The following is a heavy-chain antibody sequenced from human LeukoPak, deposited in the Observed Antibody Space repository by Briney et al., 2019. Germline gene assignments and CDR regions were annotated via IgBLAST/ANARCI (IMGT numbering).Heavy chain of an antibody. J-gene: IGHJ5*02. CDR1: VYSFSRYG. D-gene: IGHD3-22*01. CDR2: ISTYNGNT. CDR3: ARDLDYYDSSGSGWFDP. V-gene: IGHV1-18*01. Sequence: ASVDVTCKSCVYSFSRYGISWVRQAPGQGLEWMGWISTYNGNTNYAQKFQGRVTMTTDTSTNTAYMELRSLRSDDTAVYYCARDLDYYDSSGSGWFDPWGQGTLVTVS.